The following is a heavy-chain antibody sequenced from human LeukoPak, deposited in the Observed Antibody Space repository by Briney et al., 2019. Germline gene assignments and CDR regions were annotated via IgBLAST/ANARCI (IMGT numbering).Heavy chain of an antibody. CDR3: AKSYDILTGYYINYFDY. V-gene: IGHV3-23*01. Sequence: PGGSLRLSCAASGFTFSSYAMSWVRQAPGKGLEWVSAISGSGGSTYYADSVKGRFTISRDNSKNTLYLQMNSLRAEDTAVYYCAKSYDILTGYYINYFDYWGQGTLVTVSS. CDR1: GFTFSSYA. D-gene: IGHD3-9*01. CDR2: ISGSGGST. J-gene: IGHJ4*02.